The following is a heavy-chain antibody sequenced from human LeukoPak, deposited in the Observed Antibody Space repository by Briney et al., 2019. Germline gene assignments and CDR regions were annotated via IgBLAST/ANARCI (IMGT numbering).Heavy chain of an antibody. Sequence: PSETLSLTCTVSGGSIRSYYWSWVRQPPGKGLELIGYIYDSGSTNYNPSLKSRVTISVDTSKNEFSLKLSSVTAADTAVYYCARAETIRTGEAWGQGTLVTVSS. D-gene: IGHD7-27*01. CDR2: IYDSGST. J-gene: IGHJ5*02. CDR1: GGSIRSYY. V-gene: IGHV4-59*01. CDR3: ARAETIRTGEA.